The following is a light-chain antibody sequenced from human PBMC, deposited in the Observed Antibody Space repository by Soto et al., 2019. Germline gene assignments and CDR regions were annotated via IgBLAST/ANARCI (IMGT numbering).Light chain of an antibody. CDR1: SSDVGGYNY. CDR3: SSYGGSNNLV. CDR2: EVN. J-gene: IGLJ2*01. Sequence: QSVLTQPPSASGSPGQSVTISCTGTSSDVGGYNYVSWYQQHPGKAPKLMIYEVNKRPSGVPDRFSGSNSGNTASLTVSGLQAEDEADYYCSSYGGSNNLVFGGGTKVTVL. V-gene: IGLV2-8*01.